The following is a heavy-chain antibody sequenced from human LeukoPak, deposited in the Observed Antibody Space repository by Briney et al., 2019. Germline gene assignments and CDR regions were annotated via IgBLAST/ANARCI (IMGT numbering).Heavy chain of an antibody. J-gene: IGHJ4*02. Sequence: PGGSLRLSCTASGFTFGDYAMSWVRQAPGKGLEWVGFIRSKAYGGTTEYAASVKGRFTISRDDSKSIAYLQMNSLKTEDTAVYYCTSSGSYYPLEFYFDYWGQGTLVTVSS. CDR3: TSSGSYYPLEFYFDY. V-gene: IGHV3-49*04. D-gene: IGHD1-26*01. CDR2: IRSKAYGGTT. CDR1: GFTFGDYA.